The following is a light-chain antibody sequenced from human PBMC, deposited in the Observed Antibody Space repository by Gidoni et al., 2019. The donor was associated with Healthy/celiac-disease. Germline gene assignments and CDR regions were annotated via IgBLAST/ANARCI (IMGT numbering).Light chain of an antibody. Sequence: DIVMTQSPDSLAVSLGERATINCKSSQSVLYSSNNKNYLAWYQQKPGQPPKLLIYWESTRESGVPDRFSGSGSGTDFNLTISSLQAEDVAVYYCQQYYSTLLTFXGXTKVEIK. V-gene: IGKV4-1*01. J-gene: IGKJ4*01. CDR1: QSVLYSSNNKNY. CDR2: WES. CDR3: QQYYSTLLT.